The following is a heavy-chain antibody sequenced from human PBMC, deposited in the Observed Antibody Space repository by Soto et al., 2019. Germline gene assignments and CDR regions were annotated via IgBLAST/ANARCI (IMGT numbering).Heavy chain of an antibody. J-gene: IGHJ4*02. CDR2: ITYNGGDT. V-gene: IGHV3-23*01. Sequence: EVKLLESGGGLVQPGGSLRLSCAASGFSFRSYAMTWVRQAPGKGLEWVSVITYNGGDTYYADAVKGRFTVSRDNFRDTVHLQMSSLRAEDTAIYYCARYIRGPTVFYFDFWGPGVLVTVSS. CDR1: GFSFRSYA. D-gene: IGHD3-3*02. CDR3: ARYIRGPTVFYFDF.